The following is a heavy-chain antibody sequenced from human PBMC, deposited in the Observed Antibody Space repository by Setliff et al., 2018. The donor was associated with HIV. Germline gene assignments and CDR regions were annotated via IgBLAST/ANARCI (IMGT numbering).Heavy chain of an antibody. CDR3: ARAWAMQQLVPAY. V-gene: IGHV3-30*12. J-gene: IGHJ4*02. CDR1: GLTFTNYA. Sequence: GGSLRLSCAVSGLTFTNYAMHWVRQAPGKGLESVSFISYDGGSKYYADSVKGRFTTSRDNSKNTLYLQMNSLRVEDTAIYYCARAWAMQQLVPAYWGQGTLVTVSS. CDR2: ISYDGGSK. D-gene: IGHD6-6*01.